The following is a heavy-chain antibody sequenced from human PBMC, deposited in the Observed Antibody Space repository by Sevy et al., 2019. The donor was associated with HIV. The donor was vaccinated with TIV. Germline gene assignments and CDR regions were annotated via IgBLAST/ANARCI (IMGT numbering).Heavy chain of an antibody. CDR3: ANVAKALAAPRYFDY. CDR2: ISGSGGST. CDR1: GFTFSSYA. J-gene: IGHJ4*02. Sequence: GGSLRLSCAASGFTFSSYAMSWVRQAPGKGLEWVSAISGSGGSTYYADSVKGRFTISRDNSKNTLYLQMNSLRAEDTAVDYCANVAKALAAPRYFDYWGQGTLVTVSS. D-gene: IGHD6-19*01. V-gene: IGHV3-23*01.